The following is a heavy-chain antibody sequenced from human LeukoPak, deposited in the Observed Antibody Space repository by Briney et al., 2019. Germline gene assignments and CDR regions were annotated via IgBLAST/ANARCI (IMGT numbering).Heavy chain of an antibody. Sequence: GGSLRLSCAASGFTFSSYGMHWVRQAPGKGLEWVAFIRYDGSNKYYADSVKGRFTISRDNSKNTLYLQMNSLSAEDTAVYYCAKGDKEVTAVTRNWFDPWGQGTLVTVSS. CDR1: GFTFSSYG. V-gene: IGHV3-30*02. CDR2: IRYDGSNK. D-gene: IGHD4-17*01. CDR3: AKGDKEVTAVTRNWFDP. J-gene: IGHJ5*02.